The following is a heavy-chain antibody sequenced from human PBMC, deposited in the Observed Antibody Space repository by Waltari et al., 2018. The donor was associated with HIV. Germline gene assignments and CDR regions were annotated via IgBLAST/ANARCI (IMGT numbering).Heavy chain of an antibody. Sequence: QVQLQQWGAGLLRPSETLSLTCAVYGGAFSGYYWTWIRQPPGKGLEWIGESNHSGSSNNNPSRKSRVTISVDTSKNQFSLRLRSVTAADTAVYYCARDSVPSFDYGDYYYYGMDVWSQGTTVTVSS. CDR1: GGAFSGYY. CDR3: ARDSVPSFDYGDYYYYGMDV. J-gene: IGHJ6*01. D-gene: IGHD4-17*01. CDR2: SNHSGSS. V-gene: IGHV4-34*01.